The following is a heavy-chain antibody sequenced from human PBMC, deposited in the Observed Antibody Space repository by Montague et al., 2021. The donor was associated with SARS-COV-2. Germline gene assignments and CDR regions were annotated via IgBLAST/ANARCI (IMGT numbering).Heavy chain of an antibody. CDR1: GFTFSSYD. CDR3: ARGDIVVVPAATTTYYYYYMDV. J-gene: IGHJ6*03. Sequence: SVRLSCAASGFTFSSYDMHWVRQATGQGLDWVSDIGTAGDTYYPGSVKGRFNISRENAKNSLYLQMNSLRAGDTAVYYCARGDIVVVPAATTTYYYYYMDVWGKGATVTGSS. V-gene: IGHV3-13*01. D-gene: IGHD2-2*01. CDR2: IGTAGDT.